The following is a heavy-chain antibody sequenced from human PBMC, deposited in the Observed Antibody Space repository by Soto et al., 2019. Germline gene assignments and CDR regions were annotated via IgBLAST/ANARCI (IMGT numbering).Heavy chain of an antibody. CDR2: RYYSGNT. CDR3: ATRQGGSYSWFDH. CDR1: GGSISRSSYS. V-gene: IGHV4-39*01. J-gene: IGHJ5*02. D-gene: IGHD2-15*01. Sequence: PSETLSLTCAVSGGSISRSSYSWAWIRQPTGKGREWIGTRYYSGNTYYNPSLNSRVTISVDTSKNQFSLKLSSVTAADTAVYYCATRQGGSYSWFDHWGPGTLGTLS.